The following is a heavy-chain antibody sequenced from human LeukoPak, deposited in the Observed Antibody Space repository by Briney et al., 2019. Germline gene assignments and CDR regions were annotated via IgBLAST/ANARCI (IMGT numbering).Heavy chain of an antibody. CDR1: GFTFSSYA. D-gene: IGHD5-24*01. CDR2: IDPSGNNA. CDR3: TTTGGRDGDF. V-gene: IGHV3-21*04. J-gene: IGHJ4*02. Sequence: GGSLRLSCAASGFTFSSYAMSWVRQAPGKGPEWLSLIDPSGNNAYYADSVKGRFTISRDNAKNSLYLQMNGLGVEDTAVYYCTTTGGRDGDFWGQGTLVTVSS.